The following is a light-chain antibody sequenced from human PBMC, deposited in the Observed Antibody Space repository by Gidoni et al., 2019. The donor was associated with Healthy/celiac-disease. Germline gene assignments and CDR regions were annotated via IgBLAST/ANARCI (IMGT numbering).Light chain of an antibody. J-gene: IGKJ4*01. CDR1: QSISCY. CDR2: AAS. V-gene: IGKV1-39*01. Sequence: IQMTQPPASLSASTAHRVTIPCRASQSISCYLHRDTQKPGKAPKLLIYAASSLQSGVLSKCSGSGSWRDFILTISSRQPEDFATYYCQQSDSSALTFGGGTKVEIK. CDR3: QQSDSSALT.